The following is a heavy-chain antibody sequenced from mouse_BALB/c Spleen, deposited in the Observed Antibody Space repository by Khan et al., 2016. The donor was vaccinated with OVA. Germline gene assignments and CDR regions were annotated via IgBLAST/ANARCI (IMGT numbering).Heavy chain of an antibody. CDR1: GFSFTGYF. J-gene: IGHJ2*01. CDR3: TRIYPSDVDY. CDR2: INPHIGET. D-gene: IGHD2-10*02. V-gene: IGHV1-20*01. Sequence: VQLQQSGPELVRPGASVKISCKASGFSFTGYFMHWVMQSHGKSLEWIGRINPHIGETFYNQRFKDKATLTVDESSSTAHLVLRSLTSEHSAVYNGTRIYPSDVDYWGQGTTLTVSS.